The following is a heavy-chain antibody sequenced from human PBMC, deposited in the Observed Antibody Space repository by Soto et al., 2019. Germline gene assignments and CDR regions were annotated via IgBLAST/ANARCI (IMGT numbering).Heavy chain of an antibody. Sequence: GGSLRLSCAASGFTFSSYAMTWVRQAPGRGLEWVSIISGSGGSTYYADSVKGRFGISRDNSKNTLFLQMDSLRAEDTALYYCAKTGPEQRPIDFWSGYFDSWGQGTLVTVSS. CDR2: ISGSGGST. CDR1: GFTFSSYA. D-gene: IGHD3-3*01. V-gene: IGHV3-23*01. CDR3: AKTGPEQRPIDFWSGYFDS. J-gene: IGHJ4*02.